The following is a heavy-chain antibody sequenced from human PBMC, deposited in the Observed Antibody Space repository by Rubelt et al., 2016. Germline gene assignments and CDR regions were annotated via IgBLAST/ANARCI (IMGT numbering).Heavy chain of an antibody. CDR1: GGSFSGYY. V-gene: IGHV4-34*01. D-gene: IGHD1-26*01. J-gene: IGHJ6*02. CDR2: INHSGST. Sequence: QVPLQQWGAGLLKPSETLSLTCAVYGGSFSGYYWSWIRQSPGKGLEWIGEINHSGSTNYIPSLKSRLTRSVDTSKNQFSLRLTAVTAADTAVYYCARDQAGVGATPYGMDVWGQGTTVTVSS. CDR3: ARDQAGVGATPYGMDV.